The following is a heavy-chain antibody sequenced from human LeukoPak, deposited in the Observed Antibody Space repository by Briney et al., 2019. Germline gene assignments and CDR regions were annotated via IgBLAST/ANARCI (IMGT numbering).Heavy chain of an antibody. J-gene: IGHJ4*02. CDR2: IYYSGST. CDR3: SRGGGYIAVAGILEYYFDY. D-gene: IGHD6-19*01. V-gene: IGHV4-39*07. Sequence: PSETLSLTCTVSGGSISSSSYYWGWIRQPPGKGLEWIGSIYYSGSTYYNPSLKSRVTISVDTSKNQFSLKLSSVTAADTAVYYLSRGGGYIAVAGILEYYFDYWGQGTLVTVSS. CDR1: GGSISSSSYY.